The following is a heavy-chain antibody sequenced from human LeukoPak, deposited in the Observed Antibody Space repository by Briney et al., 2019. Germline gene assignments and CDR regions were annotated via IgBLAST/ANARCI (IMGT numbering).Heavy chain of an antibody. J-gene: IGHJ6*04. V-gene: IGHV1-2*04. D-gene: IGHD3-10*01. CDR3: ARERYYYGSGSYRYYYYGMDV. CDR2: INPNSGGT. Sequence: ASVKVSCKASGYTFTGYYMHWVRQAPGQGLEWMGWINPNSGGTNYAQKFRGWVTMTRDTSISTAYMELSRLRSDDTAVYYCARERYYYGSGSYRYYYYGMDVWGKGTTVTVSS. CDR1: GYTFTGYY.